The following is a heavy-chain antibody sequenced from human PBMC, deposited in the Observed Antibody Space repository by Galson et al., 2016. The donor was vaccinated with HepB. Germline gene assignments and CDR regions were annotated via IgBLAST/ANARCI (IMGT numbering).Heavy chain of an antibody. CDR3: ARGYQVVLGIKVYYYNAMDV. CDR2: IYTTGST. V-gene: IGHV4-4*07. Sequence: LSLTCPVPGGSISNYYWNWIRQPAGKGLEWIGRIYTTGSTNYNPSLKSRVTMSVDTSKNLFSLKLSSVTAADTAVYYCARGYQVVLGIKVYYYNAMDVWGQGTMVTVSS. CDR1: GGSISNYY. D-gene: IGHD2-2*01. J-gene: IGHJ6*02.